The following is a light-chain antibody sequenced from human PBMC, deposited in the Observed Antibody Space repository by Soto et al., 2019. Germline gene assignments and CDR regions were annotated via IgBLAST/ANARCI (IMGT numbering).Light chain of an antibody. V-gene: IGLV2-14*01. CDR2: EVS. Sequence: QSALTQPASVSGSPGQSITISCTGTSSDVCGSKFVSWYQQHPGKAPKLMIYEVSNRPSGVSNRFSGSKSCNTASLTISGLQAEDEADYYCSSYTSSSTLVFGGGTKLTVL. CDR3: SSYTSSSTLV. CDR1: SSDVCGSKF. J-gene: IGLJ2*01.